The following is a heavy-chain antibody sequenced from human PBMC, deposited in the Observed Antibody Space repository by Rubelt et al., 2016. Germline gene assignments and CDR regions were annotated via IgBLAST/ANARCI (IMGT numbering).Heavy chain of an antibody. D-gene: IGHD4-11*01. V-gene: IGHV4-34*12. Sequence: QVQLQQWGAGLLKPSETLSLTCAVYGGSFSGYYWSWVRQPPGKGLEWIGEIIHSGSTNYNPSLKSRVTISVDTSKNQVSLKLNSVTAADTAVYYCASIPKTSEGPDTFDIWGQGTMVTVSS. CDR1: GGSFSGYY. J-gene: IGHJ3*02. CDR2: IIHSGST. CDR3: ASIPKTSEGPDTFDI.